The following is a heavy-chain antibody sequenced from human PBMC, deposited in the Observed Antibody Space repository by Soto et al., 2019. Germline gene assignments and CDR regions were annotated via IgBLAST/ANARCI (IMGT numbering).Heavy chain of an antibody. CDR1: GYGFTTNV. D-gene: IGHD1-26*01. CDR2: IYPSDSDT. V-gene: IGHV5-51*01. CDR3: ARLYGRYFDQ. Sequence: GESLNICWKGSGYGFTTNVIGCVRQMPGKGLEWMGIIYPSDSDTRYSPSFQGQVTISADKSISTAYLQWSSLEASDTAMYFCARLYGRYFDQWGQGTLVTVSS. J-gene: IGHJ4*02.